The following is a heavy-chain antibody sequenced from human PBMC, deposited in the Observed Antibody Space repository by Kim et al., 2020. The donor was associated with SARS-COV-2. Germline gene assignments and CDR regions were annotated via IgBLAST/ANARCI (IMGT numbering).Heavy chain of an antibody. CDR3: AKDVRGGCHNSGCGY. CDR1: GFTFSSYA. D-gene: IGHD6-19*01. Sequence: GGSLRLSCAASGFTFSSYAMRWVRQAPGKGLEWVSDISGSGDRTFYADSVKGRFTISRDNSKNTLYLQMNSLRAEDTAIYFCAKDVRGGCHNSGCGYWGQGTLVTVSS. V-gene: IGHV3-23*01. J-gene: IGHJ4*02. CDR2: ISGSGDRT.